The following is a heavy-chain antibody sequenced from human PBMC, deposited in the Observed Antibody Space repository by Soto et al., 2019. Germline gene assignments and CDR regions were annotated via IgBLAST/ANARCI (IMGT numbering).Heavy chain of an antibody. Sequence: GASVKVSCKVSGYTLTELSMHWVRQANGKWLEWMGGFDPEDGETIYAQKFQGRVTMTEDTSTDTAYMELSSLRSEDTAVYYCATTPLYYDFWSGYYHWGQGTLVTVSS. CDR2: FDPEDGET. CDR1: GYTLTELS. CDR3: ATTPLYYDFWSGYYH. V-gene: IGHV1-24*01. D-gene: IGHD3-3*01. J-gene: IGHJ4*02.